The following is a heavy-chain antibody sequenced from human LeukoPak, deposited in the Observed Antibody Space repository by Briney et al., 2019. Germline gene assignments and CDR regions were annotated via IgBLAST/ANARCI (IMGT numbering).Heavy chain of an antibody. CDR2: ISYDGNNK. D-gene: IGHD6-13*01. Sequence: GGSLRLSCAATGFTLSSCAMDWGRQAPGKGLEWVAVISYDGNNKYYADSVKGRFTISRDNSKNTLYLQMHSLSSEDTAVYYCASSSGYSSSWYLDYWGQGTLVTVSS. V-gene: IGHV3-30-3*01. CDR3: ASSSGYSSSWYLDY. J-gene: IGHJ4*02. CDR1: GFTLSSCA.